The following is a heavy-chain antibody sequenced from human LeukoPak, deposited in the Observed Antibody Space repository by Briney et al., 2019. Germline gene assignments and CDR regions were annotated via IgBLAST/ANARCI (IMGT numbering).Heavy chain of an antibody. Sequence: PGGSLRLFCAASGXTFSSYAMSWVRQAPGKGLEWVSGISGSRGTTYYADSVKGRLTISRDNSKNTLYLQMNSLRADDTAVYYCAKERTGGWPFDYWGQGTLVTVSS. J-gene: IGHJ4*02. CDR1: GXTFSSYA. CDR3: AKERTGGWPFDY. D-gene: IGHD6-19*01. CDR2: ISGSRGTT. V-gene: IGHV3-23*01.